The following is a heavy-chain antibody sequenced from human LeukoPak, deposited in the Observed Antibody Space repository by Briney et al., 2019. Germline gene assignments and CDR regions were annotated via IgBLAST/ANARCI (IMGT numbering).Heavy chain of an antibody. V-gene: IGHV3-23*01. D-gene: IGHD4-11*01. CDR3: ANPPTVTSFDC. CDR2: FSGSGGTT. J-gene: IGHJ4*02. CDR1: GFTFSSYA. Sequence: GGSLRLSCAVSGFTFSSYAMSWVRQAPGKGLEWVSAFSGSGGTTYYADSVKGRFTISRDNSKNTLFLQMNSLRAEDTAVYYCANPPTVTSFDCWGQGTLVTASS.